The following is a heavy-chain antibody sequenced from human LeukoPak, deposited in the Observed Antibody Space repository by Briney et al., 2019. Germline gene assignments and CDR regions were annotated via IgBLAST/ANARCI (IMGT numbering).Heavy chain of an antibody. CDR3: ARVFSSGYLGYDAFDI. D-gene: IGHD3-22*01. CDR1: GYTFTGYY. V-gene: IGHV1-2*02. CDR2: INPNSGGT. J-gene: IGHJ3*02. Sequence: ASVKVSCKASGYTFTGYYMHWVRQAPGQGLEWMGWINPNSGGTNHAQKFQGRVTMTRDTSISTAYMELSRLRSDDTAVYYCARVFSSGYLGYDAFDIWGQGTMVTVSS.